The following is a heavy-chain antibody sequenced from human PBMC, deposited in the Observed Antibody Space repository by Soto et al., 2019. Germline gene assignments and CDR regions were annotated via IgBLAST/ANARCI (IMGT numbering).Heavy chain of an antibody. CDR3: ARVGRIAVGDTWFGP. J-gene: IGHJ5*02. Sequence: ASVTVSCTTSGYTFSNHGSTCVRQAPGQPLEWLGWISLYSDGTNCAQKFQGRVSMTTATSKNQFSLKVSSVNVADTAVYYCARVGRIAVGDTWFGPWGQGTLVTVSS. D-gene: IGHD6-19*01. CDR2: ISLYSDGT. V-gene: IGHV1-18*01. CDR1: GYTFSNHG.